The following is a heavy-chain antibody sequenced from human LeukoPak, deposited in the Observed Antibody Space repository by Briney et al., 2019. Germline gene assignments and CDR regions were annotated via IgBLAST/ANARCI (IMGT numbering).Heavy chain of an antibody. V-gene: IGHV4-59*01. J-gene: IGHJ3*02. Sequence: SETLSLTCTVSDGSISSYYWSWIRQSPGKGQEWIGYIYYSGSTNYNPSLKSRVTISVDTSKNQFSLKLSSVTAADTAVYYCARGYCRGTSCNRYTFDMWGQGTMVTVSS. CDR3: ARGYCRGTSCNRYTFDM. D-gene: IGHD2-2*01. CDR2: IYYSGST. CDR1: DGSISSYY.